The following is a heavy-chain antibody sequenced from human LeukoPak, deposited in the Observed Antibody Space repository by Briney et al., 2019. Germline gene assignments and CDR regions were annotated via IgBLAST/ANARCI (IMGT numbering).Heavy chain of an antibody. CDR3: ARVAIFGSYYMDV. CDR1: GYTFTGYY. V-gene: IGHV1-2*02. D-gene: IGHD3-3*01. Sequence: ASVTVSCKASGYTFTGYYMHWVRQAPGQGLEWIAWINPNSGATNYAQKFQGRVTMTRDTSISTAYMELSSLRSEDTAVYYCARVAIFGSYYMDVWGKGTTVTVSS. CDR2: INPNSGAT. J-gene: IGHJ6*03.